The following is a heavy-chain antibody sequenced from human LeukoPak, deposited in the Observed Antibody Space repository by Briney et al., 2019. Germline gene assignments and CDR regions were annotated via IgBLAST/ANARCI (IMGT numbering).Heavy chain of an antibody. CDR2: IIPIFGTA. CDR1: GGTFSSYA. D-gene: IGHD6-13*01. Sequence: ASVRVSCKASGGTFSSYAISWVRQAPGHGLEWMGGIIPIFGTANYAQKFQGRVTITADKSTSTAYMELSSMRSEDTAVYYCARVIAAAGTPDYYYGMDVWGKGTTVTVSS. V-gene: IGHV1-69*06. CDR3: ARVIAAAGTPDYYYGMDV. J-gene: IGHJ6*04.